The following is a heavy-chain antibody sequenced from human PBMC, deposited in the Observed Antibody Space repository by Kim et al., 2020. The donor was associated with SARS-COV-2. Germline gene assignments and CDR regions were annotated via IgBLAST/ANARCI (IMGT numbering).Heavy chain of an antibody. CDR1: GFTFSSYA. CDR2: ISSNGGST. Sequence: GGSLRLSCAASGFTFSSYAMHWVRQAPGKGLEYVSAISSNGGSTYYANSVKGRFTISRDNSKNTLYLQMGSLRAEDMAVYYCARDSGSYYQFDYWGQGTLVTVSS. CDR3: ARDSGSYYQFDY. J-gene: IGHJ4*02. D-gene: IGHD1-26*01. V-gene: IGHV3-64*01.